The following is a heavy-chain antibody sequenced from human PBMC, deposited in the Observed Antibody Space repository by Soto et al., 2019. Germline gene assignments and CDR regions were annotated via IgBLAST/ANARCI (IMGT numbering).Heavy chain of an antibody. CDR3: TRGHYNNFL. V-gene: IGHV3-7*01. D-gene: IGHD4-4*01. J-gene: IGHJ4*02. Sequence: EVRLVESGGGLVQPGGSLRLSCAASAFTSGSSFRDFWMTWVRQGPRKGLEWVASIKPDGSEKYYVDSVKGRFTISRDNAKSSLSLQMNSLRAEDTAVYYCTRGHYNNFLGGEGTLVTVSS. CDR1: AFTSGSSFRDFW. CDR2: IKPDGSEK.